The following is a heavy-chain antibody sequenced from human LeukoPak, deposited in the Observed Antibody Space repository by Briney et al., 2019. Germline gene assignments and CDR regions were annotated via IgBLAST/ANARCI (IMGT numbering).Heavy chain of an antibody. CDR1: GFTFSSYA. D-gene: IGHD6-13*01. CDR2: ISGSGDRG. J-gene: IGHJ4*02. Sequence: GGSLRLSCAASGFTFSSYAMSWVRQAPGKGLEWVSGISGSGDRGNYADSVKGRFTISRDISKNTLYLQMNSLRAEDTAVYYCAKGPKQLLVGSRGYYFDYWGQGTLVTVSS. CDR3: AKGPKQLLVGSRGYYFDY. V-gene: IGHV3-23*01.